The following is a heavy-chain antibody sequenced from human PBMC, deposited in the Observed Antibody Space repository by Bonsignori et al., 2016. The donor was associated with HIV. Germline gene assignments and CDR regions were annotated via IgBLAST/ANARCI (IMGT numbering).Heavy chain of an antibody. CDR1: GYIFTGYY. Sequence: ASVKVSCKTSGYIFTGYYVHWVRQAPGQGLEWMGCINPNTGDTNYLDRFQGRVTVTRDTSISTASMELSRLSFDDTAVYYCARDYGGNALLDFWGQGTLVTVSS. D-gene: IGHD4-23*01. J-gene: IGHJ4*02. V-gene: IGHV1-2*02. CDR2: INPNTGDT. CDR3: ARDYGGNALLDF.